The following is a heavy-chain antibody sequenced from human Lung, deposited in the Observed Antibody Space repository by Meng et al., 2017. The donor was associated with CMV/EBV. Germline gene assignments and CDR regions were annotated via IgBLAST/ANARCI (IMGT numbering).Heavy chain of an antibody. J-gene: IGHJ4*02. CDR3: ARAEVDCSGGSCYHN. D-gene: IGHD2-15*01. Sequence: ASVXVSCKASGYTFTGYYMHWVRQAPGQGLEWMGWINPNSGSTNYAQKFQGRVTMTRDTSISTAYMELSRLRSDDTAVYYCARAEVDCSGGSCYHNWGQGTLVTVSS. CDR1: GYTFTGYY. V-gene: IGHV1-2*02. CDR2: INPNSGST.